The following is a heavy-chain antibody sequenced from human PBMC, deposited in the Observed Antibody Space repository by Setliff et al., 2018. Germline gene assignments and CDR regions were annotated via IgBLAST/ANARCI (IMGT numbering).Heavy chain of an antibody. CDR3: AREGSRDRSHFDS. Sequence: SATLSLTCFVSGDSMSNFYWSWIRQAPGKGLEWIGYRYTSGNSIYNPSLTSRVTISVDTSESQFSLRLTSVTAADTAVYYCAREGSRDRSHFDSWGQGILVTVSS. V-gene: IGHV4-4*08. CDR2: RYTSGNS. D-gene: IGHD3-10*01. J-gene: IGHJ4*02. CDR1: GDSMSNFY.